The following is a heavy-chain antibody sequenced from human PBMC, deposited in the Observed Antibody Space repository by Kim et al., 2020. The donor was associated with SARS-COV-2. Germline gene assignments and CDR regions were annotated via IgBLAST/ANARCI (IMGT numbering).Heavy chain of an antibody. J-gene: IGHJ4*02. Sequence: NPSLKSRVTISVATSKTQFSLKLSSVTAADTAVYYCARVDCSGGSCYLDYWGQGTLVTVSS. CDR3: ARVDCSGGSCYLDY. D-gene: IGHD2-15*01. V-gene: IGHV4-59*01.